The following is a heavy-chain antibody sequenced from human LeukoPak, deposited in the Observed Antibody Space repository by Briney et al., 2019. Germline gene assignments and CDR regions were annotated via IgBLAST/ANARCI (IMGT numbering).Heavy chain of an antibody. CDR3: AREIVSAVAGNFDY. D-gene: IGHD6-19*01. J-gene: IGHJ4*02. CDR1: GFTFSSYG. CDR2: ISDSGSTR. V-gene: IGHV3-48*02. Sequence: GRSLRLSCVASGFTFSSYGMNWVRQAPGKGLEWVSYISDSGSTRTYADSVKGRFTISRDNAKKSLYLEMNSLRDEDTAVYYCAREIVSAVAGNFDYWGQGTLVTVSS.